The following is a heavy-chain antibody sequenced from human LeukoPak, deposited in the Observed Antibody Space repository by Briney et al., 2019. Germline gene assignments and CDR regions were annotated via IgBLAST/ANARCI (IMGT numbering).Heavy chain of an antibody. CDR3: AKAPHIVVVPAARGAFDI. CDR1: GFTFSDYY. J-gene: IGHJ3*02. D-gene: IGHD2-2*01. Sequence: GGSLRLSCAASGFTFSDYYMSWIRQAPGKGLEWVSYISSSGSTIYYADSVKGRFTISRDNAKNSLYLQMNSLRAEDTAVYYCAKAPHIVVVPAARGAFDIWGQGTMVTVSS. CDR2: ISSSGSTI. V-gene: IGHV3-11*04.